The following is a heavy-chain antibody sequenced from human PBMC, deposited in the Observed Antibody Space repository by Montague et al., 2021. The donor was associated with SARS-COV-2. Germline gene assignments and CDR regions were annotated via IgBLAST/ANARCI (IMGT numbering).Heavy chain of an antibody. CDR3: ARDQQLVPGYYYGMDV. CDR1: GFTFSSYS. J-gene: IGHJ6*02. D-gene: IGHD6-13*01. V-gene: IGHV3-21*01. Sequence: SLRLSCAASGFTFSSYSMNWVRQAPGKGLEWVSSISSSSSYIYYADSVKGRFTISRDNAKNSLYLQMNSLRAEDTAVYYCARDQQLVPGYYYGMDVWGQGTTVTVSS. CDR2: ISSSSSYI.